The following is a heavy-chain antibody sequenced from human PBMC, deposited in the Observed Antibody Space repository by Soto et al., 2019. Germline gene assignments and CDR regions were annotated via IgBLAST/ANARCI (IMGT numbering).Heavy chain of an antibody. V-gene: IGHV1-2*02. Sequence: ASVKVSCKASEYSFTGHYLHWVRLAPGQGLEWMGWIDPKSGYTKYAPKFRDRVTMTSVTSTSTAYMDLNSLTYDDTAGYFCARDYDKSGYDYFDPWGQGTQVTVSS. CDR2: IDPKSGYT. J-gene: IGHJ5*02. CDR1: EYSFTGHY. D-gene: IGHD3-22*01. CDR3: ARDYDKSGYDYFDP.